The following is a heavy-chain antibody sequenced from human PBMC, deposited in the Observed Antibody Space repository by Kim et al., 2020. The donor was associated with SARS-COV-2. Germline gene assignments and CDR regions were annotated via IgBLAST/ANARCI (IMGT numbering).Heavy chain of an antibody. CDR2: ISSSGSTI. V-gene: IGHV3-11*01. J-gene: IGHJ6*02. D-gene: IGHD3-3*01. CDR3: ARDRVDYDFWSGYSPTPTGHYYGMDV. Sequence: GGSLRLSCAASGFTFSDYYMSWIRQAPGKGLEWVSYISSSGSTIYYADSVKGRFTISRDNAKNSLYLQMNSLRAEDTAVYYCARDRVDYDFWSGYSPTPTGHYYGMDVWGQGTTVTVSS. CDR1: GFTFSDYY.